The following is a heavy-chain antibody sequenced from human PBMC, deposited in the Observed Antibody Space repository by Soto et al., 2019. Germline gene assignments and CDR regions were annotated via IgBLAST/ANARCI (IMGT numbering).Heavy chain of an antibody. J-gene: IGHJ4*02. Sequence: PSETLSLNCTVSVRSINSRGYYWGWNRQPPGKGLEWIGSILYVVSTYYNPSLKSRVTVSVDTSKNQFSLNLRSVTAADTAVYYCARLPSRHLVDYWGQGTLVTVSS. D-gene: IGHD3-3*02. CDR1: VRSINSRGYY. CDR3: ARLPSRHLVDY. V-gene: IGHV4-39*01. CDR2: ILYVVST.